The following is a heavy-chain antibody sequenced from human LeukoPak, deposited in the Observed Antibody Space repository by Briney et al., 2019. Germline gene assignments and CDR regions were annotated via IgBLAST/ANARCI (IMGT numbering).Heavy chain of an antibody. J-gene: IGHJ4*02. CDR2: IYYSGST. Sequence: SETLSLTCTVSGGSISSGGYYWSGFRQHPGKGREWMGYIYYSGSTYYNPSLKSRVTISVDTSKNQFSLKLSSVTAADTAVYYCARTGIAAAGTREVFGYWGQGTLVTVSS. CDR1: GGSISSGGYY. V-gene: IGHV4-31*03. D-gene: IGHD6-13*01. CDR3: ARTGIAAAGTREVFGY.